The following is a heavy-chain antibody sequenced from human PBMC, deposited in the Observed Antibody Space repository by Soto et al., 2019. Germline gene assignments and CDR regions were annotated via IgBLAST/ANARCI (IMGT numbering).Heavy chain of an antibody. Sequence: SETLSLTCTVSGGSISSSSYYWGWIRQPPGKGLEWIGSIYYSGSTYYNPSLKSRVTISVDTSKNQFSLKLSSVTAADTAVYYCARRYYDFWSGYNWFDPWGQGTLVTVSS. V-gene: IGHV4-39*01. CDR1: GGSISSSSYY. CDR3: ARRYYDFWSGYNWFDP. CDR2: IYYSGST. D-gene: IGHD3-3*01. J-gene: IGHJ5*02.